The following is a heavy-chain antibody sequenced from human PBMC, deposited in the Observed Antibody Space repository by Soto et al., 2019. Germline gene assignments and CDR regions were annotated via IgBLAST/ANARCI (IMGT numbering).Heavy chain of an antibody. D-gene: IGHD3-22*01. CDR1: GFTFSSYG. J-gene: IGHJ4*02. Sequence: GGSLRLSCAASGFTFSSYGMHWVRQAPGKGLEWVAVISYDGSNKYYADSVKGRFTISRDNSKNTLYLQMNSLRAEDTAVYYCAKDRHYYDSSGYYVLDYWGQGTLVTVSS. CDR2: ISYDGSNK. CDR3: AKDRHYYDSSGYYVLDY. V-gene: IGHV3-30*18.